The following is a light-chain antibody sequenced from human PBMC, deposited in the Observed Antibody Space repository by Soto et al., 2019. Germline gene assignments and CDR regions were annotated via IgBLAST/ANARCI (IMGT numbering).Light chain of an antibody. J-gene: IGLJ1*01. CDR1: SSDVGSYNL. CDR3: CSYAGSSTPYV. CDR2: EGS. V-gene: IGLV2-23*01. Sequence: QSALTQPASVSGSRGPSINISCTGTSSDVGSYNLVSWYQQHPGKAPKLMIYEGSKRPSGVSNRFSGSKSGNTASLTISGLQAEDEADYFCCSYAGSSTPYVFGTGTKVTVL.